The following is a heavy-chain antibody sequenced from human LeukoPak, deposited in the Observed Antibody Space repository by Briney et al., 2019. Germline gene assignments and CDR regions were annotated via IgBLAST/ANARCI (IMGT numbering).Heavy chain of an antibody. CDR2: IYYSGST. CDR3: ARNPLSYRSSWSGSGFDY. Sequence: PSETLSLTCTVSGGSTSSSSYYWGWIRQPPGKGLEWIGSIYYSGSTYYNPSLKSRVTISVDTSKNQFSLKLSSVTAADTAVYYCARNPLSYRSSWSGSGFDYWGQGTLVTVSS. CDR1: GGSTSSSSYY. D-gene: IGHD6-13*01. J-gene: IGHJ4*02. V-gene: IGHV4-39*01.